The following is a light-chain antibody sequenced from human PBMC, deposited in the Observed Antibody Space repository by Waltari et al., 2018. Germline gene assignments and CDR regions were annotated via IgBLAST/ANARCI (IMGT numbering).Light chain of an antibody. CDR3: QVWDNRVAV. J-gene: IGLJ3*02. Sequence: SFDLTQPPSVSVSPGQTATIACSGYPLEGKFVSWYHHKPGQSPVLCIYQGDKRPSGLPEHFSGSNSGNTASLTIGGNQTLDDADYYCQVWDNRVAVFGGGTKLTVL. CDR1: PLEGKF. V-gene: IGLV3-1*01. CDR2: QGD.